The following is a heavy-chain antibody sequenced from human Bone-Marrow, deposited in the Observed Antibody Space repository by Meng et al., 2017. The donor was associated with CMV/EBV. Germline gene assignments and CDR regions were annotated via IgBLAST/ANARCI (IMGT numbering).Heavy chain of an antibody. CDR2: IRYDGSNK. Sequence: GESLKISCAASGFTFSSYGMHWVRQAPGKGLEWVAFIRYDGSNKYYADSVKGRFTISRDNAKNSLYLQMNSLRAEDTAVYYCARVQTTVVTPPIPFGYWGQGTLVTVSS. V-gene: IGHV3-30*02. CDR3: ARVQTTVVTPPIPFGY. D-gene: IGHD4-23*01. CDR1: GFTFSSYG. J-gene: IGHJ4*02.